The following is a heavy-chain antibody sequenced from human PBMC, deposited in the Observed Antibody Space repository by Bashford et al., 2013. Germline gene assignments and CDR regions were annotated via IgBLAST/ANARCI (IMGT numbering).Heavy chain of an antibody. D-gene: IGHD6-13*01. Sequence: GSLRLSCAASGFSFSIYGMNWVRQGPGKGLEWVSSISSTGNYIYYGDSVKGRFTVSRDNAKNSVYLQMNDLRADDTAVYYCARVRYSSSNKIYYYYGMDVWGQGTTVTVSS. V-gene: IGHV3-21*01. CDR2: ISSTGNYI. J-gene: IGHJ6*02. CDR3: ARVRYSSSNKIYYYYGMDV. CDR1: GFSFSIYG.